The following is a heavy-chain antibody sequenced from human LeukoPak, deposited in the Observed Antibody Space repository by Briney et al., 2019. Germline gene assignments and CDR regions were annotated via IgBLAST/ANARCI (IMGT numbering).Heavy chain of an antibody. Sequence: PGGSLRLSCAASGFTFSDYYMTWIRQAPGKGLEWASYISNSGSTIYYADSVKGRFTISRDNGKNSLYLQMNSLRAEDTAVYYCAREHTSGTYYIDYWGQGTLVTVSS. CDR2: ISNSGSTI. J-gene: IGHJ4*02. D-gene: IGHD1-26*01. CDR1: GFTFSDYY. CDR3: AREHTSGTYYIDY. V-gene: IGHV3-11*01.